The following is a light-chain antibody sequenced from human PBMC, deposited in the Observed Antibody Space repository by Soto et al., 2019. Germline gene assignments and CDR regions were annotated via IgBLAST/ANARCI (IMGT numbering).Light chain of an antibody. CDR2: DVS. CDR3: SSYTSSSPVV. CDR1: SSDVGGYNY. V-gene: IGLV2-14*01. Sequence: QSALTQSASVSGSPGQSITISCTGTSSDVGGYNYVSWYQQLPGQAPKLMIYDVSNRPSGVSNRFSGSKSGNTASLIISGLQAEDEADYYCSSYTSSSPVVFCGGTKRTVL. J-gene: IGLJ3*02.